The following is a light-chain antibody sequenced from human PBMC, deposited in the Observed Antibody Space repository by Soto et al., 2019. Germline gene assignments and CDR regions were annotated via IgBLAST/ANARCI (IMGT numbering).Light chain of an antibody. CDR1: QSVSDNY. V-gene: IGKV3-20*01. CDR2: GAS. Sequence: EIVMTQSPATLSVSPGERVTLSCRASQSVSDNYLAWYQQKPGQAPRLLIYGASSRATGIPDRFSGSGSGTDFTLTISRLEPEDFAVYYCQQYGGSPRVTFGGGTKVEIK. J-gene: IGKJ4*01. CDR3: QQYGGSPRVT.